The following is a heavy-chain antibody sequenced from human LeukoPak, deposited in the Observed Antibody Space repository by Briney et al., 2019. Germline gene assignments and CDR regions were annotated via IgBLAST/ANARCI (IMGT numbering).Heavy chain of an antibody. J-gene: IGHJ6*02. CDR1: GFTFSSYW. Sequence: GGSLRLSCAASGFTFSSYWMSWVRQAPGKGLEWVANIKQDGSEKYYVDSVKGRFTISRDNAKNSPYLQMNSLRAEDTAVYYCARDVEYCSGGSCYGMDVWGQGTTVTVSS. D-gene: IGHD2-15*01. V-gene: IGHV3-7*03. CDR3: ARDVEYCSGGSCYGMDV. CDR2: IKQDGSEK.